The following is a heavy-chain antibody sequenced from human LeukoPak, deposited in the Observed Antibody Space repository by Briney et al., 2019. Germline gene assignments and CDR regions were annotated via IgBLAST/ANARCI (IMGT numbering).Heavy chain of an antibody. V-gene: IGHV4-39*07. Sequence: SETPSLTCTVSGGSISSSSYYWGWIRQPPGKGLEWIGSIYYSGSTYYNPSLKSRVTISVDTSKNQFSLKLSSVTAADTAVYYCASTIVVVPAANAGHWAPAEYFQHWGQGTLVTVSS. D-gene: IGHD2-2*01. CDR1: GGSISSSSYY. CDR3: ASTIVVVPAANAGHWAPAEYFQH. CDR2: IYYSGST. J-gene: IGHJ1*01.